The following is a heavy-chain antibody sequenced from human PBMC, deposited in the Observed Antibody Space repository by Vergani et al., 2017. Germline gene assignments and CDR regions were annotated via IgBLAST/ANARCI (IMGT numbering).Heavy chain of an antibody. CDR2: ISISSSYI. Sequence: EVQLVESGGGLVKPGGSLRLSCAASGFTFSSYSMNWVRQAPGKGLEWVSSISISSSYIYYSDSVKGRFTISRDNAKNSLYLQMNSLRAEDTAVDYCASSETYYDILTGYYTSYYFYYWGQGTLVTVSS. CDR3: ASSETYYDILTGYYTSYYFYY. V-gene: IGHV3-21*01. D-gene: IGHD3-9*01. CDR1: GFTFSSYS. J-gene: IGHJ4*02.